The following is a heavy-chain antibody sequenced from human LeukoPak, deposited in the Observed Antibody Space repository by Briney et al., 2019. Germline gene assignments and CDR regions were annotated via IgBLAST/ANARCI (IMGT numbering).Heavy chain of an antibody. Sequence: KPSETLSLTCTVSGGSISSYYWSWFRQPPGKGLEWIGYIYYSGSTNYNPSLKSRVTISVDTSKNQFSLKLSSVTAADTAVYYCARLWFGELSYFDYWGQGTLVTVSS. CDR1: GGSISSYY. J-gene: IGHJ4*02. CDR3: ARLWFGELSYFDY. CDR2: IYYSGST. V-gene: IGHV4-59*01. D-gene: IGHD3-10*01.